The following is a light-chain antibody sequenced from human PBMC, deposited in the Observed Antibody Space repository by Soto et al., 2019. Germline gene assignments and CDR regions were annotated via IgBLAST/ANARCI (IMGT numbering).Light chain of an antibody. CDR1: QNINIY. V-gene: IGKV1-39*01. CDR3: QQSYTSPPFT. CDR2: AAS. J-gene: IGKJ3*01. Sequence: DIQMTPSPSALSASVGDRVTITCRASQNINIYLHWYQQKPGKAPELLIFAASSVRSGVPSRFSGSGSGTEFTLAISSLQPEDVATYYCQQSYTSPPFTFGPGTKVDIK.